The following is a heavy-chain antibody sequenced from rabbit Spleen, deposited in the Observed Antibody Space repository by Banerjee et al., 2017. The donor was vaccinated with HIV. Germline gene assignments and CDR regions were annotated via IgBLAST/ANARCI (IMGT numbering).Heavy chain of an antibody. V-gene: IGHV1S45*01. Sequence: QQQLEESGGDLVKPEGSLTLTCTASGFSFSGSYWIYWVRQAPGKGLEWIGCIDSNNGATWYASWAKGRFTIAKTSSTAVTLQMTSLTAADTATYFCAKNNYVNAFGPWGPGALVTVS. J-gene: IGHJ2*01. CDR2: IDSNNGAT. CDR3: AKNNYVNAFGP. D-gene: IGHD6-1*01. CDR1: GFSFSGSYW.